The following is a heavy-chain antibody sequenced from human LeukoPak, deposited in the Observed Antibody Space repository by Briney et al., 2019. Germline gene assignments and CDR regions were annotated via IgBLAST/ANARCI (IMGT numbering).Heavy chain of an antibody. CDR2: INPHSGGT. J-gene: IGHJ4*02. V-gene: IGHV1-2*02. D-gene: IGHD2-2*01. CDR3: ARGVGEYCSSTNCYASHY. CDR1: GYIFTGYY. Sequence: GASVKVSCKASGYIFTGYYIHWVRQAPGQGLEWMGWINPHSGGTNYAQKFQGGVTMTRDTSNTTAYMELSSLRSDDTAVYYCARGVGEYCSSTNCYASHYWGQGTLVTVSS.